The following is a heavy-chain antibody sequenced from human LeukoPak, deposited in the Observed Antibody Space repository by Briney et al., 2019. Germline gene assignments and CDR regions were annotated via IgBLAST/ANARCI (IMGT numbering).Heavy chain of an antibody. Sequence: GGSLRLSCAASGFTFSSYSMNWVRQAPGKGLEWVSSISSSSSYIYYADSVKGRFTISRDNAKNSLYLQMNSLRAEDTAVYYCARDYDILTGYYPPKDYYYYMDVWGKGTTVTVSS. J-gene: IGHJ6*03. CDR3: ARDYDILTGYYPPKDYYYYMDV. D-gene: IGHD3-9*01. V-gene: IGHV3-21*01. CDR1: GFTFSSYS. CDR2: ISSSSSYI.